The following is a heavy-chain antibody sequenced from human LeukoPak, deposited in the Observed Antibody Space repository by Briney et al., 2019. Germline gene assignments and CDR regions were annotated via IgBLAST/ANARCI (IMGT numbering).Heavy chain of an antibody. V-gene: IGHV4-59*01. CDR1: GGSISSYY. Sequence: SETLSLTCTVSGGSISSYYWSWIRQPPGKGLEWIGYIYYSGSTNYNPSLKSRVTISVDTSKNQFSLKLSSVTAADTAVYYCARDLGYSSSWYRLGDDAFDIWGQGTMVTVSS. CDR3: ARDLGYSSSWYRLGDDAFDI. CDR2: IYYSGST. D-gene: IGHD6-13*01. J-gene: IGHJ3*02.